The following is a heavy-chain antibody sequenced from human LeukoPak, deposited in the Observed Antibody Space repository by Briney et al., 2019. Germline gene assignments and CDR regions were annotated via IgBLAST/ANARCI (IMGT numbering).Heavy chain of an antibody. CDR1: GFILNSYG. Sequence: GGSLRLSCAASGFILNSYGMHWVRQAPGKGLEWVADIWFDVKNQHFADSVRGRFAISRDNSKNTVYLQINSLRAEDTAVYYCARDRHCVNGVCHSPAGMNVWGQGTTVTVSS. J-gene: IGHJ6*02. CDR2: IWFDVKNQ. D-gene: IGHD2-8*01. CDR3: ARDRHCVNGVCHSPAGMNV. V-gene: IGHV3-33*01.